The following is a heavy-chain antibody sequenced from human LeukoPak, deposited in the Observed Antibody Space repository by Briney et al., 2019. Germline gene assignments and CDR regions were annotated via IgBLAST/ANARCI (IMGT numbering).Heavy chain of an antibody. J-gene: IGHJ4*02. CDR1: GYTFTSYG. D-gene: IGHD3-22*01. Sequence: ASVTVSCKASGYTFTSYGISWVRQAPGQGLEWMGWISAYNGNTNYAQKLQGRVTMTTDTSTSTAYMELRSLRSDDTAVYHCARAGLYYYDSSGYGAGSYWGQGTLVTVSS. V-gene: IGHV1-18*01. CDR2: ISAYNGNT. CDR3: ARAGLYYYDSSGYGAGSY.